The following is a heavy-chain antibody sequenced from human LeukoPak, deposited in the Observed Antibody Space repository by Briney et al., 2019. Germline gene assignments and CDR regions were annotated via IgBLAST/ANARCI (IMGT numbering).Heavy chain of an antibody. CDR1: GGSISSYY. J-gene: IGHJ5*02. Sequence: SETLSLTCTVSGGSISSYYWSWIRQPPGKGLEWIGYIYYSGSTNCNPSLKSRVTISVDTSKNQFSLKLSSVTAADTAVYYCATTYYDFWSANGGWFDPWGQGTLVTVSS. CDR3: ATTYYDFWSANGGWFDP. D-gene: IGHD3-3*01. V-gene: IGHV4-59*08. CDR2: IYYSGST.